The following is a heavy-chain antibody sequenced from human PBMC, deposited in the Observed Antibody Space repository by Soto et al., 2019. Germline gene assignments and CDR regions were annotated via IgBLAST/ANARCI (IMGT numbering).Heavy chain of an antibody. D-gene: IGHD6-19*01. CDR1: GYTFTGYY. CDR2: INPNSGGT. Sequence: QVQLVQSGAEVKKPGASVKVSCKASGYTFTGYYMHWVRQAPGQGLEWMGWINPNSGGTNYAQKFQGWVTMTRDTSISTAYMELSRLRCDDTAVYYCARSHRRSSGWSYYYYGMDVWGQGTTVTVSS. V-gene: IGHV1-2*04. CDR3: ARSHRRSSGWSYYYYGMDV. J-gene: IGHJ6*02.